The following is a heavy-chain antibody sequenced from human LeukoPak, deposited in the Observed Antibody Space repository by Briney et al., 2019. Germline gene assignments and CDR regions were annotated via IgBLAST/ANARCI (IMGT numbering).Heavy chain of an antibody. J-gene: IGHJ4*02. V-gene: IGHV3-21*01. Sequence: PGGSLRLSCAVSGFSLSSYWMSWVRQAPGKGLEWVSSISSSSSYIYYADSVKGRFTISRDNARNSLYLQMNSLRAEDTAVYYCARGGRSTYFDWSPDYWGQGTLVTVSS. CDR2: ISSSSSYI. CDR3: ARGGRSTYFDWSPDY. D-gene: IGHD3-9*01. CDR1: GFSLSSYW.